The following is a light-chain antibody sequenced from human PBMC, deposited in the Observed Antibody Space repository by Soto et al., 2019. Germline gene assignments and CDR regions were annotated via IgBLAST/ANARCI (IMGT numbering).Light chain of an antibody. Sequence: EIVLTQSPATLSLSPGERATLSCRASQSVSSYLAWYQQKPGQAPRLLIYDASNRATGIPARFSGSGSGTDFAHTISSLEPEDFAIYYCQQRSNWPPVTFGGGNKVEIK. CDR1: QSVSSY. CDR3: QQRSNWPPVT. V-gene: IGKV3-11*01. J-gene: IGKJ4*01. CDR2: DAS.